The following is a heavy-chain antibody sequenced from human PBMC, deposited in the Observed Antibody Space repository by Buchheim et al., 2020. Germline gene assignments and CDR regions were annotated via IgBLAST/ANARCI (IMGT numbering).Heavy chain of an antibody. CDR3: ARERYNWNKDYYYYGMDV. CDR1: GFTFSSYG. D-gene: IGHD1/OR15-1a*01. J-gene: IGHJ6*02. Sequence: QVQLVESGGGVVQPGRSLRLSCAASGFTFSSYGMHWVRQAPGKGLEWVAVIWYDGSNKYYADSVKGRFTISRDNSKNTLYLQMNSLRAEDTAVYYCARERYNWNKDYYYYGMDVWGQGTT. CDR2: IWYDGSNK. V-gene: IGHV3-33*01.